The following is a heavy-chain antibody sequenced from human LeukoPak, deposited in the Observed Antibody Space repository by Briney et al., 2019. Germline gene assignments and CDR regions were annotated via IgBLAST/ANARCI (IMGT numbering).Heavy chain of an antibody. CDR2: IKQDGSEK. V-gene: IGHV3-7*01. D-gene: IGHD4-17*01. Sequence: GGSLRLSCAASGFSFSDYSMNWVRQAPGKGLEWVANIKQDGSEKYYVDSVKGRFTISRDNAKNSLYLQMNSLRAEDTAVYYCLYGFGPFDYWGQGTLVTVSS. J-gene: IGHJ4*02. CDR1: GFSFSDYS. CDR3: LYGFGPFDY.